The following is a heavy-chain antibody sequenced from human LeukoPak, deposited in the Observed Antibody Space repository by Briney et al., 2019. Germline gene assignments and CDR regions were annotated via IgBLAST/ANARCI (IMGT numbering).Heavy chain of an antibody. CDR3: ARGSTTGSHYSNWFDP. D-gene: IGHD1-26*01. CDR2: IYATGST. J-gene: IGHJ5*02. V-gene: IGHV4-4*07. Sequence: SETLSLTYTVSGGSISSYYWSWIRQPAGKGLEWIGRIYATGSTNYNPSLKSRVTMSVDTSKNQFSLRLTSVTAADTAVYYCARGSTTGSHYSNWFDPWGQGTLVTVSS. CDR1: GGSISSYY.